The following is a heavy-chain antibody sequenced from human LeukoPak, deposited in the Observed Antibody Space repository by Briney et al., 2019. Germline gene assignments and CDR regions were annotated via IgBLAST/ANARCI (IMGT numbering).Heavy chain of an antibody. CDR1: GGSISGYY. J-gene: IGHJ2*01. V-gene: IGHV4-59*08. CDR2: IYYSGNT. D-gene: IGHD7-27*01. Sequence: PSETLSLTCTVSGGSISGYYWSWIRQPPGKGLEWIGYIYYSGNTNYNPSLRSRVTISVDTSKNQFSLKLSSVTAADTAVYYCARYANWGWRYFDLWGRGTLVTVSS. CDR3: ARYANWGWRYFDL.